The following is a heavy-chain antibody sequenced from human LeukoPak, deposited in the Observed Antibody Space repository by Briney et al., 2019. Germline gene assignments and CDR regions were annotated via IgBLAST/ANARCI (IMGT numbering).Heavy chain of an antibody. J-gene: IGHJ4*02. Sequence: PSETLSLTCTVSGGSISSGGYYWSWIRQHPGKGLEWIGYIYYSGSTYYNPSLRSRVTISVEKSKKQFSLRLTSVTAADTAVYYCASTDWNYAQWGRGILVTVSS. CDR3: ASTDWNYAQ. V-gene: IGHV4-31*03. CDR2: IYYSGST. CDR1: GGSISSGGYY. D-gene: IGHD1-7*01.